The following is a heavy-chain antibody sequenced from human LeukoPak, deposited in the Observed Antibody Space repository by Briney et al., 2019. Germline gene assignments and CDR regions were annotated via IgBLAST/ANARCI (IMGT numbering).Heavy chain of an antibody. CDR3: ARSANYYDRSGSPA. CDR1: GGSFSGYY. V-gene: IGHV4-34*01. Sequence: PSETLSLTCAVYGGSFSGYYWSWIRQPPGKGLEWIGEINHSGSTNYNPSLKSRVTISVDTSKNQFSLKLSSVTAADTAVYYCARSANYYDRSGSPAWGQGTLVTVSS. CDR2: INHSGST. J-gene: IGHJ5*02. D-gene: IGHD3-22*01.